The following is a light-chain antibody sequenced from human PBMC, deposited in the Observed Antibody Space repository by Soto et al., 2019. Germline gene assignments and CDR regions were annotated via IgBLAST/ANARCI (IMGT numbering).Light chain of an antibody. J-gene: IGKJ1*01. Sequence: IQMTQYPSSLSASVGDRVTITCRASQSISSYLNWYQQKPGKVPKVLIYAATSLHSGVPSRFSGSGSGTDFTLTISSLQPEDFATYYCLQDYNYPWTFGQGSMV. V-gene: IGKV1-6*01. CDR3: LQDYNYPWT. CDR1: QSISSY. CDR2: AAT.